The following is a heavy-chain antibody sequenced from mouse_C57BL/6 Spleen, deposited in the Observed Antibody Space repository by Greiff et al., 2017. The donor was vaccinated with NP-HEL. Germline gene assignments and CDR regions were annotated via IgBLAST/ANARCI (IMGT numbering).Heavy chain of an antibody. CDR3: ERMTVHVYYGSSDGAMDY. D-gene: IGHD1-1*01. J-gene: IGHJ4*01. CDR1: GYSFTGYY. V-gene: IGHV1-42*01. Sequence: EVQLQQSGPELVKPGASVKISCKASGYSFTGYYMNWVKQSPEKSLEWIGEINPSTGGTTYNQKFKAKATLTADKSSSTAYMQLKSRTSEDSAVYYCERMTVHVYYGSSDGAMDYWGQGTSVTVSS. CDR2: INPSTGGT.